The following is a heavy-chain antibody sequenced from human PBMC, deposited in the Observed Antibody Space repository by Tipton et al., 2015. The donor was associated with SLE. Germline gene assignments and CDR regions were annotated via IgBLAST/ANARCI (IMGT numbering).Heavy chain of an antibody. CDR2: IRINSYGGSK. Sequence: SLRLSCTTSGFNFGDYSMAWVRQGPGQVLEWISFIRINSYGGSKEYPESVRGRFTISRDDSKGIAYLQMTSLKSDDTALHYCARADTSRGAFDVWGQGTMVTVSS. CDR3: ARADTSRGAFDV. CDR1: GFNFGDYS. J-gene: IGHJ3*01. V-gene: IGHV3-49*04.